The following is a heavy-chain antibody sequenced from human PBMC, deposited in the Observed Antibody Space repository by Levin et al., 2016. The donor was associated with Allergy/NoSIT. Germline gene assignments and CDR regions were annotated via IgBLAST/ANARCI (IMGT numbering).Heavy chain of an antibody. Sequence: GESLKISCAASGFTFSSYAMSWVRQAPGKGLEWVSTISGSGGSTYYADSVKGRFTISRDNAKNTLYLQMNSLRAEDTAVYYCARDNEYGLDVWGHGTTVTVSS. J-gene: IGHJ6*02. CDR2: ISGSGGST. D-gene: IGHD1-1*01. CDR3: ARDNEYGLDV. CDR1: GFTFSSYA. V-gene: IGHV3-23*01.